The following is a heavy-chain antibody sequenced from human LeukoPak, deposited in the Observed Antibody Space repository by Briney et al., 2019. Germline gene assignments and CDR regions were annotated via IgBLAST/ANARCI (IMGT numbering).Heavy chain of an antibody. Sequence: PGGSLRLSCEPSGFFIDRSYMAWGRQGPGGGLEWVSAIYSGGTTFYRDSVKGKFIISRDTSKNTLFLQMNNLTVEDTSLYFCARMRTGYAFDRGGQGTMVAVSA. V-gene: IGHV3-66*01. CDR3: ARMRTGYAFDR. J-gene: IGHJ3*01. D-gene: IGHD5-12*01. CDR2: IYSGGTT. CDR1: GFFIDRSY.